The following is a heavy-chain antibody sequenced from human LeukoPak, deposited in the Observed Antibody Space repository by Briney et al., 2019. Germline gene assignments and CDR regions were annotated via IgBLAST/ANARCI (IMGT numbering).Heavy chain of an antibody. CDR3: ARGELAAADAFDI. Sequence: PGGSLRLSCAASGFIFSTYAMNWVRQAPGKGLEWVAVISDDGRQTYYADSVKGRFTISRDNAKNSLYLQMNSLRAEDTAVYYCARGELAAADAFDIWGQGTMVTVSS. J-gene: IGHJ3*02. CDR1: GFIFSTYA. CDR2: ISDDGRQT. D-gene: IGHD6-13*01. V-gene: IGHV3-30*04.